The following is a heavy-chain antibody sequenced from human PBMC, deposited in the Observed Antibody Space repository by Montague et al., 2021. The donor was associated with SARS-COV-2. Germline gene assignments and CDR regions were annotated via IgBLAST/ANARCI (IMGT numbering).Heavy chain of an antibody. J-gene: IGHJ6*02. D-gene: IGHD5-12*01. CDR1: GFTFSDNY. V-gene: IGHV3-11*05. Sequence: SLRLSCAVSGFTFSDNYLSWIRQAPGKGLEWVSYISSSSRDIKYADSVKGRFTISRDNVESSLYLQMNSLRGEDTAVYYCARERRVVATGSHYGMDVWGPGTTVIVSS. CDR3: ARERRVVATGSHYGMDV. CDR2: ISSSSRDI.